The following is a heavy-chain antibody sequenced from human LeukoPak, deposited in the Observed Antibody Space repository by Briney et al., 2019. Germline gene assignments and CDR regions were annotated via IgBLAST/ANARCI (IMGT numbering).Heavy chain of an antibody. V-gene: IGHV4-59*01. J-gene: IGHJ6*03. CDR1: DDSITMYY. Sequence: SETLSLTCTVSDDSITMYYWTWIRQPPGKGLEWIGYVDHTGSTNFNPSLNGRVSISRDTSKHLFSLRLRSVTAADTAVCFCARGRVSSSTWFSTYYYYFYMDVWGKGTTVTVSS. CDR2: VDHTGST. D-gene: IGHD3-10*01. CDR3: ARGRVSSSTWFSTYYYYFYMDV.